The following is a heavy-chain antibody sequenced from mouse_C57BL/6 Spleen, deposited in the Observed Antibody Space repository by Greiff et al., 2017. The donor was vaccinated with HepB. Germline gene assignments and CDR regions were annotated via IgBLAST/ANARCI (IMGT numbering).Heavy chain of an antibody. D-gene: IGHD1-1*01. CDR2: ISSGGSYT. CDR1: GFTFSSYG. J-gene: IGHJ2*01. V-gene: IGHV5-6*01. Sequence: EVQVVESGGDLVKPGGSLKLSCAASGFTFSSYGMSWVRQTPDKRLEWVATISSGGSYTYYPDSVKGRFTISRDNAKNTLYLQMSSLKSEDTAMYYCARQDTTVYFDYWGQGTTLTVSS. CDR3: ARQDTTVYFDY.